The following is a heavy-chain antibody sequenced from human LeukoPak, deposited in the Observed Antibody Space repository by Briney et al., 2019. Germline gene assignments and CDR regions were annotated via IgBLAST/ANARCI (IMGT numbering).Heavy chain of an antibody. CDR2: IYYSGST. CDR3: AARGAAAGKSDY. Sequence: PSETLSLTCTVSGGSISSYYWSWIRQPPGKGLEWIGYIYYSGSTNYNPSLKSRVTISVDTSKNQFSLKLSSVTAADTAVYYCAARGAAAGKSDYWGQGTLDTVSS. CDR1: GGSISSYY. V-gene: IGHV4-59*01. D-gene: IGHD6-13*01. J-gene: IGHJ4*02.